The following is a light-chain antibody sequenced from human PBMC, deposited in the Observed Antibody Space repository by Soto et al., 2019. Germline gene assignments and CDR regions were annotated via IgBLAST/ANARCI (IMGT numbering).Light chain of an antibody. V-gene: IGKV3-20*01. Sequence: ESLLTQSPGTLSLSPWERVTLSCRSSQSLSSRFLAWYQQKPGQAPRLLIYAASSRATGIPDRFSGSGSGTDFTLTISRLEPEDFAVYYCQHYGSSLFSFGPGTKVDIK. CDR2: AAS. CDR3: QHYGSSLFS. J-gene: IGKJ3*01. CDR1: QSLSSRF.